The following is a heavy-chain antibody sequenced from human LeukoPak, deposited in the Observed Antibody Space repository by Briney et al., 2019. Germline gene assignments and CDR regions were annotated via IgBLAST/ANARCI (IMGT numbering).Heavy chain of an antibody. D-gene: IGHD3/OR15-3a*01. CDR2: IYTSGST. J-gene: IGHJ4*02. CDR3: ARERGTGPFDY. CDR1: GGSISSYY. Sequence: PSDTLSLTCTVSGGSISSYYWSWIRQPAGKGLEWIGRIYTSGSTNYNPSLKSRVTISVDKSKNQFSLKLSSVTAADTAVYYCARERGTGPFDYWGQGTLGTVSS. V-gene: IGHV4-4*07.